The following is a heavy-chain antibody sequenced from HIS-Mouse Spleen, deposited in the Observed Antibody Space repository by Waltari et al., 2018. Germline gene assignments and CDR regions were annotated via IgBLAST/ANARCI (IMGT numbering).Heavy chain of an antibody. CDR1: GSSLSTRGMC. Sequence: QVTLRESGPALVKPTQTPTLTCTVSGSSLSTRGMCVSWIRQPPGKAQEWLARIDWDDDKYYSTSLKTRHTISKDTAKSQVVLTMATMDAVDTATYYCARIAEGYSSGWYAFDYWGQEMLVTVSS. D-gene: IGHD6-19*01. CDR2: IDWDDDK. CDR3: ARIAEGYSSGWYAFDY. V-gene: IGHV2-70*15. J-gene: IGHJ4*02.